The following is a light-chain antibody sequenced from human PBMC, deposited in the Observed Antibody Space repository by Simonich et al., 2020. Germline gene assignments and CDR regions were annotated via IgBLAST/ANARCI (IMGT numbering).Light chain of an antibody. V-gene: IGLV2-14*03. CDR1: SSDFGGYNY. J-gene: IGLJ3*02. CDR2: DVS. CDR3: SSYTSSSTLV. Sequence: QSALTQPASVSGSPGQSITISCTGTSSDFGGYNYVSWYQQHPGKAPKLMIYDVSHRTSGVSNRFSGSKSGNTASLTISGLQAEDEADYYCSSYTSSSTLVFGGGTKLTVL.